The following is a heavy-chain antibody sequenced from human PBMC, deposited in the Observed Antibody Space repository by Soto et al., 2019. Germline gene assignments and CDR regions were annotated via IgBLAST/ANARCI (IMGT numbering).Heavy chain of an antibody. V-gene: IGHV1-8*01. D-gene: IGHD3-3*01. CDR3: ARRAETNGWNGFGADKYYFDF. CDR1: GYTFTSYD. CDR2: LNPNTGDS. J-gene: IGHJ4*02. Sequence: ASVKVSCKASGYTFTSYDIYWVRQATGQGLEWMGWLNPNTGDSGYAQKFQGRITVTSDTSINTVHMELSSLRSEDTAVFYCARRAETNGWNGFGADKYYFDFWGQGTLVTVSS.